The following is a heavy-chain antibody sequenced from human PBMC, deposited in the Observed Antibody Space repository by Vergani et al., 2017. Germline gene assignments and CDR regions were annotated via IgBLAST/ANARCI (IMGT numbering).Heavy chain of an antibody. Sequence: EVQLVESGGGLVQPGGSLRLSCAASGFTFSSYSMNWVRQAPGKGLEWVSYISSSSSTIYYADSVKGRFTISGDNAKNSLYLQMNSLRAEDTAVYYCASRSGYSDYWGQGTLVTVSS. CDR3: ASRSGYSDY. CDR1: GFTFSSYS. CDR2: ISSSSSTI. V-gene: IGHV3-48*01. D-gene: IGHD3-22*01. J-gene: IGHJ4*02.